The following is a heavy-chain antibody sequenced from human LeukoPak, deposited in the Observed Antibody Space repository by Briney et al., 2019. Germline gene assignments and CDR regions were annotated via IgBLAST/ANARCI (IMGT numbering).Heavy chain of an antibody. V-gene: IGHV3-64D*08. CDR2: FLSDGHTT. CDR1: GFTFSSYS. D-gene: IGHD3-3*01. CDR3: VPSPATKFWSDYYTAS. Sequence: PGGTLRLSCSASGFTFSSYSMHWVRQAPGKGLEYVLAFLSDGHTTYYADSVKGRFTTSRDTSKSTLYLQMSSLRAENTPVYNGVPSPATKFWSDYYTASWGQGTLVTVSS. J-gene: IGHJ5*02.